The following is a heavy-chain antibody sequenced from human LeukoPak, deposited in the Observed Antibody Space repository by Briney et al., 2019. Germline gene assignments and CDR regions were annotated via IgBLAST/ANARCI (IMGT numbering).Heavy chain of an antibody. Sequence: GGSRRLSCEASGSPFSSYGITGVRQAPGKGLEWVSYISSSSGTIYYADSVKGRFTISRDNAENSLYLQMSSLRAEDTAVYYCARGGLRGDYWGQGTLVTVSS. CDR2: ISSSSGTI. D-gene: IGHD4-17*01. J-gene: IGHJ4*02. V-gene: IGHV3-48*01. CDR3: ARGGLRGDY. CDR1: GSPFSSYG.